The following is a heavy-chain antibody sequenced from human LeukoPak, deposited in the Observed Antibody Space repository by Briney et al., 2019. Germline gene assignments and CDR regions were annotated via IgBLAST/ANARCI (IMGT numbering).Heavy chain of an antibody. J-gene: IGHJ4*02. CDR1: GFTFSTYS. V-gene: IGHV3-21*01. Sequence: GESLRLSCAASGFTFSTYSMNWVRQAPGKGLEWVSPISGSSSYMYYADSVKGRFTIARDNSKNSLYLQMDSLRAEDTAVYYCARDRAIAVAGNNFDYWGQGTLVIVSS. D-gene: IGHD6-19*01. CDR3: ARDRAIAVAGNNFDY. CDR2: ISGSSSYM.